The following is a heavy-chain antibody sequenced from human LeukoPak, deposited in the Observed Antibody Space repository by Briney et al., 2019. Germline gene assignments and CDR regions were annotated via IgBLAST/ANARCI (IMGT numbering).Heavy chain of an antibody. Sequence: PGGSLRLSCAASGFTFSTYSMNWVRQAPGKGLEWVSSISSSGSYIYYADSVKGRVTISRDNAKNSLYLQMNSLRAEDTAVYYCAREYCSGVSCYSDAFDIWGQGTMVTVSS. CDR3: AREYCSGVSCYSDAFDI. V-gene: IGHV3-21*01. CDR2: ISSSGSYI. D-gene: IGHD2-15*01. J-gene: IGHJ3*02. CDR1: GFTFSTYS.